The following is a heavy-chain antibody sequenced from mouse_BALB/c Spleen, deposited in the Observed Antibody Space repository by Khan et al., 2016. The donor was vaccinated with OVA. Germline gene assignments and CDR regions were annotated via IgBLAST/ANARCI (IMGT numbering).Heavy chain of an antibody. CDR1: GYSITSEYT. CDR3: ARKDYYDYDPFPY. V-gene: IGHV3-2*02. CDR2: ISYSGNT. J-gene: IGHJ3*01. D-gene: IGHD2-4*01. Sequence: EVKLLESGPGLVKPSQSLSLTCTVTGYSITSEYTWNWIRQFPGSKLEWMGFISYSGNTRYNPSLKSRISITRATSKNQFFLRLNSVTSEDTATYYCARKDYYDYDPFPYWGQGTLVTVSA.